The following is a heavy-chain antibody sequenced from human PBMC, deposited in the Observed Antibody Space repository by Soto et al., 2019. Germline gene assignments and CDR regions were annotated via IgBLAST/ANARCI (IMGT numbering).Heavy chain of an antibody. Sequence: QVQLVESGGGVVQPGRSLRLSCAASGFTFSSYGMHWVRQAPGKGLERVAVISYDGSNKYYADSVKGRFTISRDNSKNTLYLQMNSLRAEDTAVYYCAKEGKAAAGTHTFDYWGQGTLVTVSS. CDR1: GFTFSSYG. D-gene: IGHD6-13*01. V-gene: IGHV3-30*18. CDR3: AKEGKAAAGTHTFDY. CDR2: ISYDGSNK. J-gene: IGHJ4*02.